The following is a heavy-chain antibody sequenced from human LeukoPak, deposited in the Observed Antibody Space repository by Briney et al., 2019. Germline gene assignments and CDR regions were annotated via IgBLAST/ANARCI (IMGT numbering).Heavy chain of an antibody. J-gene: IGHJ4*02. V-gene: IGHV1-18*01. Sequence: ASVKVSCKASGYIFTNYGINWVRQAPGQGLEWMGWISAYNGNTKYTQKLQDRVTMTTDTSTSTAYTELKTLRSDDTAVYFCARAGYSRFVDDLDYWGQGTLVTVSS. CDR2: ISAYNGNT. CDR3: ARAGYSRFVDDLDY. D-gene: IGHD1-26*01. CDR1: GYIFTNYG.